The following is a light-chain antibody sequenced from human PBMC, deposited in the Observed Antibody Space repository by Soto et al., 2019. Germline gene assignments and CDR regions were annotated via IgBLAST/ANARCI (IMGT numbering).Light chain of an antibody. Sequence: EIVMTQSPATLSVSPGERATLSCRASQSVSSNLAWYQQKPGQAPRLLIYGASTGATGIPARFSGSGSGTEFTLNISSLQSEDFAVYYCQQYHNWPRTFGQGTRVEIK. V-gene: IGKV3-15*01. CDR1: QSVSSN. J-gene: IGKJ1*01. CDR3: QQYHNWPRT. CDR2: GAS.